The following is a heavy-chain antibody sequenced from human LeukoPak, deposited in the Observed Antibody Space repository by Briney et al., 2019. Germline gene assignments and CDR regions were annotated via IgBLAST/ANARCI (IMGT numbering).Heavy chain of an antibody. Sequence: GGSLRLSCAVSGFTFNNYAMSWVRQAPGKGLEWVSGISGSGGSTYYADSVKGRFTISRDNSKNTLYLQMNSLTAEDTAVYYCAKKRSSGWYDFDYWGQGTLVTVSS. D-gene: IGHD6-19*01. CDR1: GFTFNNYA. CDR3: AKKRSSGWYDFDY. V-gene: IGHV3-23*01. CDR2: ISGSGGST. J-gene: IGHJ4*02.